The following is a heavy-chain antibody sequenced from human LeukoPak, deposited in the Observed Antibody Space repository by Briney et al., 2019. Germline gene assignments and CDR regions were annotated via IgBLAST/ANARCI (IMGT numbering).Heavy chain of an antibody. CDR1: GYNFPNYG. D-gene: IGHD5-12*01. Sequence: ASVKVSCKASGYNFPNYGVSWVRQAPGQGLEWMGWINPNSGGTNYAQKFQGRVTMTRDTSISTAYMELSRLRSDDTAVYYCARASGYDFDYWGQGTLVTVSS. V-gene: IGHV1-2*02. CDR3: ARASGYDFDY. J-gene: IGHJ4*02. CDR2: INPNSGGT.